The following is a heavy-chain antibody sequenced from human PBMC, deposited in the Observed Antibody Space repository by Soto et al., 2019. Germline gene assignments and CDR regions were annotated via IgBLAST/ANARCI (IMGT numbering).Heavy chain of an antibody. CDR2: IIPIFGTA. CDR3: AKYQLLYLSYYYYGMDV. CDR1: GGTFSSYA. Sequence: QVQLVQSGAEVKKPGSSVKVSCKASGGTFSSYAISWVRQAPGQGLEWMGGIIPIFGTANYAQKFQGRVTITADESTSTAYMELSRLRAKDTAVYSCAKYQLLYLSYYYYGMDVWGQGTTVTVSS. D-gene: IGHD2-2*02. V-gene: IGHV1-69*01. J-gene: IGHJ6*02.